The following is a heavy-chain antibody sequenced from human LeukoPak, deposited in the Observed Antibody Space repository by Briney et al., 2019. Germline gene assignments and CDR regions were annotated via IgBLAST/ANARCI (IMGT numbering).Heavy chain of an antibody. V-gene: IGHV4-34*01. J-gene: IGHJ1*01. D-gene: IGHD6-13*01. CDR1: GGSFSGYY. CDR2: INHSGST. CDR3: ARGRIAAAGTWYFQH. Sequence: SETLSLTCAVYGGSFSGYYWSWIRQPPGKGLEWIGEINHSGSTNYNPSLKSQVTISVDTSKNQFSLKLSSVTAADTAVYYCARGRIAAAGTWYFQHWGQGTLVTVSS.